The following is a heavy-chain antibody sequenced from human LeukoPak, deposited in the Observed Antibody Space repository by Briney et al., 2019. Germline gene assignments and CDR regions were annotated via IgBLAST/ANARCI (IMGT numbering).Heavy chain of an antibody. D-gene: IGHD6-13*01. V-gene: IGHV3-23*01. CDR3: AKRVQQLDLSYYFDY. Sequence: GGSLRLSCAASGFTFSSYAMSWVRQAPGKGLEWVSAISGSGGSTYYADSVKGRFTISRDNSKNTLYLQMNSLRAEDTAVYYCAKRVQQLDLSYYFDYWGQGTLVTVSS. CDR1: GFTFSSYA. CDR2: ISGSGGST. J-gene: IGHJ4*02.